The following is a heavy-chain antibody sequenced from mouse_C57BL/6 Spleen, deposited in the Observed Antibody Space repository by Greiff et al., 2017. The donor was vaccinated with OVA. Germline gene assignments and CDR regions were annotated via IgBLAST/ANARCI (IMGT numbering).Heavy chain of an antibody. CDR3: AHSSGYAMDY. Sequence: QVQLQQPGAELVRPGSSVKLSCKASGYTFTSYWMHWVKQRPIQGLEWIGNIDPSDSETHYNQKFKDKATLTVDKSSSTAYMQLSSLTSEASAVYYCAHSSGYAMDYWGQGTSVTVSS. J-gene: IGHJ4*01. V-gene: IGHV1-52*01. CDR1: GYTFTSYW. D-gene: IGHD3-2*02. CDR2: IDPSDSET.